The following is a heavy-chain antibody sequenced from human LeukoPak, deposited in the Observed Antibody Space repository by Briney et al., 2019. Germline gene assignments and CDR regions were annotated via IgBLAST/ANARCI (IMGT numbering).Heavy chain of an antibody. Sequence: ASVKVSCKASGYTFTSYYMHWVRRAPGQGLEWMGIINPSGGSTSYAQKFQGRVTMTRDTSTSTVYMELSSLRSEDTAVYYCARDRITMIVVPKRNWFDPWGQGTLVTVSS. V-gene: IGHV1-46*01. D-gene: IGHD3-22*01. CDR2: INPSGGST. J-gene: IGHJ5*02. CDR1: GYTFTSYY. CDR3: ARDRITMIVVPKRNWFDP.